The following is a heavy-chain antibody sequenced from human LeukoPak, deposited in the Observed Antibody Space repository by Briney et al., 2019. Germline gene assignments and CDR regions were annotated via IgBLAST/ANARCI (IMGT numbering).Heavy chain of an antibody. CDR2: IYYSGST. V-gene: IGHV4-59*08. CDR3: ARHRGDFDWLPYYFHY. Sequence: PSETLSHTCSVSGGSISSYYWSWVRQPPGKGLEWIGYIYYSGSTNYNPSLKSRVTISVDTSKNQFSLKLSSVTAADTAVYFCARHRGDFDWLPYYFHYWGRGTLVTVSS. CDR1: GGSISSYY. D-gene: IGHD3-9*01. J-gene: IGHJ4*02.